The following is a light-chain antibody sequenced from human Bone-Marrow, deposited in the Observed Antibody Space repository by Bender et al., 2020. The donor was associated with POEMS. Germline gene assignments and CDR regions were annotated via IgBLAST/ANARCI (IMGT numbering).Light chain of an antibody. Sequence: QSALTQPASVSGSPGQSITISCTGSSSNTGSGYDINWYQHLPGTAPKLLIYGYNNRPSGVPDRFSGSKSGTSASLAITGLQAEDEADYYCCSYAGIFHYIFGTGTKVTVL. CDR1: SSNTGSGYD. CDR3: CSYAGIFHYI. J-gene: IGLJ1*01. V-gene: IGLV1-40*01. CDR2: GYN.